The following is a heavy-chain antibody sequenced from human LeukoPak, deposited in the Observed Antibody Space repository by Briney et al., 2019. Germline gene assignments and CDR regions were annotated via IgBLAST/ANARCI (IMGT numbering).Heavy chain of an antibody. Sequence: SETLSLTCTVSGGSIISYFWSWIRQPPGKGLEWIGYIYYSGSTNYNPSLKSRVTISVDTSKNQFSLKLSSVTAADTAVYYCASARLGSGLEGAFDIWGQGTMVTVSS. J-gene: IGHJ3*02. CDR1: GGSIISYF. V-gene: IGHV4-59*01. CDR2: IYYSGST. CDR3: ASARLGSGLEGAFDI. D-gene: IGHD6-25*01.